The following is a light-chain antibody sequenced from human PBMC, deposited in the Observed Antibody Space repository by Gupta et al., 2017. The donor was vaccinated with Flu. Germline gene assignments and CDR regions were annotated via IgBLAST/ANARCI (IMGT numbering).Light chain of an antibody. CDR1: SPNIGNNS. Sequence: VLTYPHSASGSPGPEVTNSSSGSSPNIGNNSVSWYQQFPGTDPKLLIYDNNKRPSGIPDRFSGAKTGTSATLGITGLQTGDEADYYCGTWDSSLSAYVFGTGTKVTVL. V-gene: IGLV1-51*01. CDR3: GTWDSSLSAYV. CDR2: DNN. J-gene: IGLJ1*01.